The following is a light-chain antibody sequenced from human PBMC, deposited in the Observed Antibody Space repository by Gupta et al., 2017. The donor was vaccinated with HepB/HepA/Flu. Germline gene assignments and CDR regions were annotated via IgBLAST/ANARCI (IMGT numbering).Light chain of an antibody. V-gene: IGLV3-1*01. CDR2: QDN. Sequence: SYDLTQPPSVSVSPGQTATITCSGDKLGDKYACWYQQQPGQSPVLVIYQDNKRPAGIPARFSGSNAGNTATLTISGTQEMDEADYYCQAGDSSTPWVFGGGTKLTVL. CDR3: QAGDSSTPWV. J-gene: IGLJ3*02. CDR1: KLGDKY.